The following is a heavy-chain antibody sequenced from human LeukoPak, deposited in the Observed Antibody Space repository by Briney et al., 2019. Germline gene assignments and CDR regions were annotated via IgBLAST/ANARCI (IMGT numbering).Heavy chain of an antibody. CDR3: ARDRGYSSGHTFDS. CDR2: ILSDGSNE. J-gene: IGHJ4*02. V-gene: IGHV3-33*01. Sequence: GGSLRLSCVASGFTFSSYTMHWVRQAPGKGLEWVALILSDGSNEYYADSVKGRFTISRDNSESTLYLQMNSLRAEDTAEYFCARDRGYSSGHTFDSWGQGTLVTVSS. D-gene: IGHD6-19*01. CDR1: GFTFSSYT.